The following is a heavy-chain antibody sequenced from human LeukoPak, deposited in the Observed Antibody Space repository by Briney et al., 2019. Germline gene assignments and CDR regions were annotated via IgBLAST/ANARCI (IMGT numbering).Heavy chain of an antibody. CDR1: ALTFSTYT. J-gene: IGHJ4*02. D-gene: IGHD5-18*01. CDR2: ISSKSNYI. V-gene: IGHV3-21*06. CDR3: ARARVYGYSSGGLIDY. Sequence: GGSLRLSCAVSALTFSTYTMHWVRQAPGKGLEWVSSISSKSNYIYYSDSVKGRFTISRDNAKNSPYLQMNSLRAEDTAVYFCARARVYGYSSGGLIDYWGLGTLVTVSS.